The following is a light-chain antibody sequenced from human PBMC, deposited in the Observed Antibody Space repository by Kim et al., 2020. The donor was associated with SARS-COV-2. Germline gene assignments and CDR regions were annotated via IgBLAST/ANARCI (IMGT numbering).Light chain of an antibody. CDR3: QQYERSPIT. J-gene: IGKJ5*01. CDR1: QSVSSSY. Sequence: EIVLTQSPGTLSLSPGERATLSCRASQSVSSSYLAWYQQKPGQAPRLLMYGASRRATGIPDRFSDSGSGTDFALTISRLEPEDFAVYYCQQYERSPITFGQGTGLEIK. V-gene: IGKV3-20*01. CDR2: GAS.